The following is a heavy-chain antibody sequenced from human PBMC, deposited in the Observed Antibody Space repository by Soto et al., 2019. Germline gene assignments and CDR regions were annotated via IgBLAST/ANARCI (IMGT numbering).Heavy chain of an antibody. D-gene: IGHD6-19*01. CDR3: ARYSSGWSRRRLDP. J-gene: IGHJ5*02. CDR1: GGSISSSSYY. V-gene: IGHV4-39*01. Sequence: SETLSLTCTVSGGSISSSSYYWGWIRQPPGKGLEWIGSIYYSGSTYYNPSLKSRVTISVDTSKNQFSLKLSSVTAADTAVYYCARYSSGWSRRRLDPSGQGTIVTVYS. CDR2: IYYSGST.